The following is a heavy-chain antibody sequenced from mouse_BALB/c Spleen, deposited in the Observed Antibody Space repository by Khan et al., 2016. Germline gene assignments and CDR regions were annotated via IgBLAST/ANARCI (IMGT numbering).Heavy chain of an antibody. J-gene: IGHJ4*01. CDR1: GYSITSGYY. D-gene: IGHD3-2*01. CDR2: ISYDGNN. Sequence: EVQLQESGPGLVKPSQSLSLTCSVVGYSITSGYYWNWIRQFPGNKLEWMGYISYDGNNNYNPSLKNRISITRDTSKNQFFLKLNSVTTEDTATYCSAMSSFGRQSYYDVMDYWRQGTSVTVSS. CDR3: AMSSFGRQSYYDVMDY. V-gene: IGHV3-6*02.